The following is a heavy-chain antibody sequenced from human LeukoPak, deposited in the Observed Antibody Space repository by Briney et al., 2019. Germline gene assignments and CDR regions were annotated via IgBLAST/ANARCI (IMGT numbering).Heavy chain of an antibody. CDR2: IYYSGST. D-gene: IGHD6-6*01. J-gene: IGHJ4*02. CDR3: ARQADDSSSSLVYFDY. Sequence: SETLSLTCTVSGGSISSYYWSWIRQPPGKGLEWIGYIYYSGSTNYNPSLKGRVTISADTSKNQFSLKLSSVTAADTAVYYCARQADDSSSSLVYFDYWGQGTLVTVSS. CDR1: GGSISSYY. V-gene: IGHV4-59*08.